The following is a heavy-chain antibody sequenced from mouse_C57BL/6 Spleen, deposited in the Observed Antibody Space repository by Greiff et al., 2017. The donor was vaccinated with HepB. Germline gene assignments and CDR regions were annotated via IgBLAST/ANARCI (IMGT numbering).Heavy chain of an antibody. Sequence: EVHLVESGEGLVKPGGSLKLSCAASGFTFSSYAMSWVRQTPEKRLEWVAYISSGGDYIYYADTVKGRFTISRDNARNTLYLQMSSLKSEDTAMYYCTRDLGLAYFDYWGQGTTLTVSS. V-gene: IGHV5-9-1*02. CDR1: GFTFSSYA. J-gene: IGHJ2*01. D-gene: IGHD3-1*01. CDR2: ISSGGDYI. CDR3: TRDLGLAYFDY.